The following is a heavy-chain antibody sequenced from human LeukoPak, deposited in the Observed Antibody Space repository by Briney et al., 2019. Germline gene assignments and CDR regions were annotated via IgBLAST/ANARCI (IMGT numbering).Heavy chain of an antibody. V-gene: IGHV4-59*01. CDR3: ARSQLAHYFDY. J-gene: IGHJ4*02. CDR2: IYYGGST. D-gene: IGHD6-13*01. CDR1: GGSISSYY. Sequence: SETLSLTCTVSGGSISSYYWSWIRQSPGKGLEWIGYIYYGGSTAYNPSLKSRVTISVDTSESHLSLKLSSVTAADTAVYYCARSQLAHYFDYWGQGTLVTVSS.